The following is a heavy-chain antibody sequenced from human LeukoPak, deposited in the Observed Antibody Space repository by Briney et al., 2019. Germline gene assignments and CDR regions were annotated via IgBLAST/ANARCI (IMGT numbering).Heavy chain of an antibody. D-gene: IGHD6-19*01. V-gene: IGHV3-7*01. CDR3: AARSCWDLRSFDY. CDR2: IKQDGSEK. Sequence: PGGSLRLSCAASGFTFSSCWMSWVRQAPGKGLEWVASIKQDGSEKYYVDSVKGRFTISRDNAKNSLYLQMNSLRAEDTAVYYCAARSCWDLRSFDYWGQGTLVTVSS. CDR1: GFTFSSCW. J-gene: IGHJ4*02.